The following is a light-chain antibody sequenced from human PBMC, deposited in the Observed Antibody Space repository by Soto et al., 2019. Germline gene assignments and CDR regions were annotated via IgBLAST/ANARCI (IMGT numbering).Light chain of an antibody. CDR1: QSIRSN. V-gene: IGKV3-15*01. Sequence: EIVMTQSPATLSVSPGERATLSCRASQSIRSNLAWYQHIPGQAPRLLIYGASTRATAIPARFSGSGSGTEFTLTISSLQSEDFAVYYCQQYHTWWTFGQGTKVEIK. CDR2: GAS. CDR3: QQYHTWWT. J-gene: IGKJ1*01.